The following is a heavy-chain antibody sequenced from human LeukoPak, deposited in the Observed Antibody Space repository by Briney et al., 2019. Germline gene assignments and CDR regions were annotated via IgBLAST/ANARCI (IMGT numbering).Heavy chain of an antibody. CDR2: ISHRGST. Sequence: SETLSLTCTVSGYSISNGYYWGWIRQPPGKGLEWVGSISHRGSTYYNPSLRSRITISLDRSKQKFSLKLTSVTAADTGVYFCARGAEYYAIWRGYAGYSDYWGQGISVTVSS. V-gene: IGHV4-38-2*02. D-gene: IGHD3-3*01. CDR1: GYSISNGYY. CDR3: ARGAEYYAIWRGYAGYSDY. J-gene: IGHJ4*02.